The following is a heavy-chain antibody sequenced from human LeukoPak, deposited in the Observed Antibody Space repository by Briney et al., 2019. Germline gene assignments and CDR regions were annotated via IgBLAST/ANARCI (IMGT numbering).Heavy chain of an antibody. CDR2: INHSGST. Sequence: PSETLSLTCAVYGGSFSGYYWSWIRQPPGKGLEGIGEINHSGSTNYNPSLKSRVTISVDTSKNQFSLKLSSVTAADTAVYYCATYCSGGSCNNWFDPWGQGTLVTVSS. CDR1: GGSFSGYY. D-gene: IGHD2-15*01. CDR3: ATYCSGGSCNNWFDP. V-gene: IGHV4-34*01. J-gene: IGHJ5*02.